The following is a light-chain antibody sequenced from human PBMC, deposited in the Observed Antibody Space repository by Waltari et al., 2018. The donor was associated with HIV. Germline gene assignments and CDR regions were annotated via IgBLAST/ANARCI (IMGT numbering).Light chain of an antibody. CDR3: CSYAGSYTFVV. CDR2: DVR. J-gene: IGLJ3*02. V-gene: IGLV2-11*01. Sequence: QSALTQPRSVSGSPGQSVTISCTGTSSDVGGYNYVSWYQQHPGKAPKLMIYDVRKRPSGVPDRFAGSKSGNTASLTISGLQAEDEADYYCCSYAGSYTFVVFGGGTKLTVL. CDR1: SSDVGGYNY.